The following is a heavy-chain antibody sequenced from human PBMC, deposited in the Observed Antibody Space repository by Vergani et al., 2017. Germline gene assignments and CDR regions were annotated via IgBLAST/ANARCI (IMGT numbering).Heavy chain of an antibody. Sequence: QLQLQESGPGLVKPSETLSLTCTVSGGSISSSSYYWGWIRQPPGKGLEWIGSIYYSGSTNYNPSLKSRVTISVDTSKNQFSLKLSSVTAADTAVYYCARGDRYCSGGSCYSEAFDIWGQGTMVTVSS. CDR2: IYYSGST. D-gene: IGHD2-15*01. J-gene: IGHJ3*02. CDR1: GGSISSSSYY. CDR3: ARGDRYCSGGSCYSEAFDI. V-gene: IGHV4-39*07.